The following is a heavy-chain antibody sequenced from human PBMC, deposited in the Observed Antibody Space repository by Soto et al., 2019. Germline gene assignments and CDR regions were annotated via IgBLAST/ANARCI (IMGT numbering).Heavy chain of an antibody. D-gene: IGHD3-22*01. CDR3: ARDGLFDYDYGLDV. V-gene: IGHV1-2*04. Sequence: ASVKVSCKASGYTFTGYYMHWVRQAPGQGLEWMGWINPNSGGTNYAQKFQGWVTMTGDTSANTVYMELSSLTSEDTAVYYCARDGLFDYDYGLDVWGQGATVTVS. J-gene: IGHJ6*02. CDR1: GYTFTGYY. CDR2: INPNSGGT.